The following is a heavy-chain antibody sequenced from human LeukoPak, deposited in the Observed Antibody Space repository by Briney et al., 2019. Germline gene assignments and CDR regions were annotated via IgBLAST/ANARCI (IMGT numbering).Heavy chain of an antibody. Sequence: GGSLRLSCAASGFTFSSYAMSWVRQAPGKGLEWVSAISGSGGHTYYADSVKGRFTISRDNSKNTLYLQMNSLRAEDTAVYYCARDLRVGARGLSDYWGQGTLVTVSS. CDR2: ISGSGGHT. CDR3: ARDLRVGARGLSDY. J-gene: IGHJ4*02. D-gene: IGHD1-26*01. CDR1: GFTFSSYA. V-gene: IGHV3-23*01.